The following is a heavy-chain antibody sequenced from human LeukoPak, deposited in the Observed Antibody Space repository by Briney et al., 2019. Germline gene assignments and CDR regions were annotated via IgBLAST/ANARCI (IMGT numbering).Heavy chain of an antibody. D-gene: IGHD3-3*01. Sequence: SETLSLTCTVSGGSISSGDYYWSWIRQHPEKGLEWIGYIYHTGSTYYNPSLKSRVTISPDRSKTQFSLKLSSVTAADTAVYYCARDPQGDFWSGYTLGAFNIWGQGTMVTVSS. CDR1: GGSISSGDYY. J-gene: IGHJ3*02. CDR3: ARDPQGDFWSGYTLGAFNI. V-gene: IGHV4-30-4*01. CDR2: IYHTGST.